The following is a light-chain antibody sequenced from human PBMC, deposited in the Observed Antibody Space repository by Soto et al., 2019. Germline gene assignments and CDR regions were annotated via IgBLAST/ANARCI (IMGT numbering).Light chain of an antibody. Sequence: EIVLTQSPGTLSLSPGERATLSCKTSQSRGSNFLAWYQHKPGQAPRLLIYASSNRATGIPDRFSGSASGTDFILTINRQDPEDVVVYYCQLYGTSPHFGQGTRW. CDR2: ASS. J-gene: IGKJ1*01. V-gene: IGKV3-20*01. CDR3: QLYGTSPH. CDR1: QSRGSNF.